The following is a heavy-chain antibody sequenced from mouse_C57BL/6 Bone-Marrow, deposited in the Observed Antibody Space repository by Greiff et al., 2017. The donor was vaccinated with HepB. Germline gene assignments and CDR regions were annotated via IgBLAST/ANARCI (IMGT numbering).Heavy chain of an antibody. CDR1: GYTFTSYD. V-gene: IGHV1-64*01. CDR3: AREGDAWFAY. CDR2: IHPNSGST. J-gene: IGHJ3*01. Sequence: QVQLQQSGPELVKPGASVKLSCKASGYTFTSYDINWVKQRPGQGLEWIGMIHPNSGSTNYNEKFKSKATLTVDKSSSTAYMQLSSLTSEDSAVYYCAREGDAWFAYWGQGTLVTVSA. D-gene: IGHD3-3*01.